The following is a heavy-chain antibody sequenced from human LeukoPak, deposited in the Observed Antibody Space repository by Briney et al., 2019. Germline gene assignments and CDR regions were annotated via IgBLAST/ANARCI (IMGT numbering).Heavy chain of an antibody. J-gene: IGHJ5*02. CDR3: ARGVATIFGVVIILDWFDP. CDR2: IYYSGST. V-gene: IGHV4-31*03. D-gene: IGHD3-3*01. Sequence: PSETLSLTCTVSGGSISSGGYYWSWIRQHPGKGPEWIGYIYYSGSTYYNPSLKSRVTISVDTSKNQFSLKLSSVTAADTAVYYCARGVATIFGVVIILDWFDPWGQGTLVTVSS. CDR1: GGSISSGGYY.